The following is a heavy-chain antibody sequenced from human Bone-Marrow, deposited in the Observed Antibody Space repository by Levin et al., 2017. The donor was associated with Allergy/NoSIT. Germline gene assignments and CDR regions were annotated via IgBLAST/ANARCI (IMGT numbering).Heavy chain of an antibody. J-gene: IGHJ4*02. CDR1: GFTFSSYA. D-gene: IGHD6-19*01. Sequence: GGSLRLSCAASGFTFSSYAMHWVRQAPGKGLEWVAVISYDGSNKYYADSVKGRFTISRDNSKNTLYLQMNSLRAEDTAVYYCARDVGSGWYEILYYFDYWGQGTLVTVSS. CDR3: ARDVGSGWYEILYYFDY. V-gene: IGHV3-30*04. CDR2: ISYDGSNK.